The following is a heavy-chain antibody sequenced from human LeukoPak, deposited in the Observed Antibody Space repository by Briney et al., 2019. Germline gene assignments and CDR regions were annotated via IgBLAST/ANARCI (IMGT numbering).Heavy chain of an antibody. V-gene: IGHV4-4*09. J-gene: IGHJ4*02. CDR1: GGCISSYY. CDR3: ASGRGRSSGPDY. D-gene: IGHD3-22*01. Sequence: SETLSLTCTVSGGCISSYYWSWIRQPPGKGLEWIGYIYTSGSTNYNPSLKSRVTISVDTSKNQFSLKLSSVTAADTAVYYCASGRGRSSGPDYWGQGTLVTVSS. CDR2: IYTSGST.